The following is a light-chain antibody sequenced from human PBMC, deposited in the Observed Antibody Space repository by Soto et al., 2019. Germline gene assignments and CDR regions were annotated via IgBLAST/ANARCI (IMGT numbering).Light chain of an antibody. Sequence: QSVLTQPASVSGSAGQSITISCSGTMRDVGAYNLVSWYQQHPGTAPKLIIYEVRNRPSGISSRFSCSRSGNTASLTISGLQPEDEGDYYCSAYTARSTLVFGGGTKVTVL. CDR1: MRDVGAYNL. CDR3: SAYTARSTLV. CDR2: EVR. V-gene: IGLV2-14*01. J-gene: IGLJ3*02.